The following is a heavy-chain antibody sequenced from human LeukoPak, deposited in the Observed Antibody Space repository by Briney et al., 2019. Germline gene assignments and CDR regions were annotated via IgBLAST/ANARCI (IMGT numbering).Heavy chain of an antibody. D-gene: IGHD3-10*01. V-gene: IGHV5-51*01. J-gene: IGHJ4*02. Sequence: GESPKTSCTGSGYSFTSYWLGWVRQMPGKGQEWMGIIYPGDSDTRYSLSFQRQNTISAENPINTAFLQWSSRTAADAANFYSARQVGRTYGFVYCGQGTLVTVSP. CDR2: IYPGDSDT. CDR1: GYSFTSYW. CDR3: ARQVGRTYGFVY.